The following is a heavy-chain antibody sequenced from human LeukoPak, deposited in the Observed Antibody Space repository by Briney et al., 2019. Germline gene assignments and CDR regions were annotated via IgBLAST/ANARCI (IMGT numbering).Heavy chain of an antibody. CDR2: INSDGSST. D-gene: IGHD2-2*01. Sequence: PGGSLRLSCAASGFTFSSYWMHWVRHAPGKGLVWVSRINSDGSSTSYADSVKGRFTISRDNAKNSLYLQMSSLRAEDTAVYYCARDASTRCYLCEVDYWGQGTLVTVSS. J-gene: IGHJ4*02. V-gene: IGHV3-74*01. CDR1: GFTFSSYW. CDR3: ARDASTRCYLCEVDY.